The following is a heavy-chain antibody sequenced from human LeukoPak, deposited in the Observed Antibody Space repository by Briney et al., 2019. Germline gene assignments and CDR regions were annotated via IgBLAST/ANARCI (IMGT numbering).Heavy chain of an antibody. Sequence: ASVKVSCKASGYTFIGYYMHWVRQAPGQGLEWMGWINPNSGGTNYAQKFQGRVTMTRDTSISKAYMELSRLRSNDTAVYYCARDSDIVVVVARPDYWGQGTLVTVSS. D-gene: IGHD2-15*01. V-gene: IGHV1-2*02. CDR3: ARDSDIVVVVARPDY. CDR2: INPNSGGT. J-gene: IGHJ4*02. CDR1: GYTFIGYY.